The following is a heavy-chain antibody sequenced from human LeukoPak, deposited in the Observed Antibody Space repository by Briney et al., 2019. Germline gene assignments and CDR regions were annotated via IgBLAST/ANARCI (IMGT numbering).Heavy chain of an antibody. D-gene: IGHD3-3*01. CDR3: AKVSSGDDFWSGYEGSFDY. Sequence: GGSLRLSCAASGFTFSSYAMSWVRQAPGKGLEWVSAISGSGGSTYYADSVKGRFTISRDNSKNTLYLQMNSLRAEDTAVYYCAKVSSGDDFWSGYEGSFDYWGQGTLVTVSS. CDR1: GFTFSSYA. CDR2: ISGSGGST. J-gene: IGHJ4*02. V-gene: IGHV3-23*01.